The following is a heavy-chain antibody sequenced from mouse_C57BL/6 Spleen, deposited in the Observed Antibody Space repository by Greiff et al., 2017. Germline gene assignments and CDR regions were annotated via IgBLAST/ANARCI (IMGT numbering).Heavy chain of an antibody. CDR1: GYTFTSYW. CDR2: IDPSDSET. J-gene: IGHJ3*01. CDR3: ASALYDGYSSWFAY. D-gene: IGHD2-3*01. V-gene: IGHV1-52*01. Sequence: QVQLQQPGAELVRPGSSVKLSCKASGYTFTSYWMHWVKQRPIQGLEWIGNIDPSDSETHYNQKFKDKATLTVDKSSSTAYMQLSSLTSEDSAVYYCASALYDGYSSWFAYWGQGTLVTVSA.